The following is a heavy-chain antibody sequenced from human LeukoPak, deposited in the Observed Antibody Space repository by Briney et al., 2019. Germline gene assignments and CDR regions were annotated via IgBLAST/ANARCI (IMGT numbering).Heavy chain of an antibody. CDR1: GGSISSSSYY. V-gene: IGHV4-39*07. CDR2: IYYSGST. CDR3: ARGATFDY. J-gene: IGHJ4*02. Sequence: SETLSLTCTVSGGSISSSSYYWGWIRQPPGKGLEWIGSIYYSGSTYYNPSLKSRVTISVDTSKNQFSLKLSSVTAADTAVYYCARGATFDYWGQGTLVTVSS. D-gene: IGHD1-26*01.